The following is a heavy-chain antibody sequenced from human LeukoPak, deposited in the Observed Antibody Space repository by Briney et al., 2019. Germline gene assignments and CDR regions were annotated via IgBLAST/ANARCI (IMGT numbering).Heavy chain of an antibody. CDR2: ISAYNGNT. Sequence: ASVKVSCTASGYTFTSYGISWVRQAPGQGLEWMGWISAYNGNTNYAQKLQGRVTMTTDTSTSTAYMELRSLRSDDTAVYYCATGYGSGSKNYYYYYYMDVWGKGTTVTVSS. V-gene: IGHV1-18*01. CDR1: GYTFTSYG. J-gene: IGHJ6*03. D-gene: IGHD3-10*01. CDR3: ATGYGSGSKNYYYYYYMDV.